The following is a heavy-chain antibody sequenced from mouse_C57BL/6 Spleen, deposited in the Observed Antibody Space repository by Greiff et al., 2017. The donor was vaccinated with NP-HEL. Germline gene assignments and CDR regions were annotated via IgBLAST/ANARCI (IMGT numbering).Heavy chain of an antibody. CDR1: GYAFSSYW. V-gene: IGHV1-80*01. Sequence: QVQLQQSGAELVKPGASVKISCKASGYAFSSYWMNWVKQRPGTGLGWIGQIYPGDGDTNYNGKFKGKATLTADKSSSTAYMQLSSLTSEDSAVYFCTTVVATEAMDYWGQGTSVTVSS. CDR2: IYPGDGDT. CDR3: TTVVATEAMDY. D-gene: IGHD1-1*01. J-gene: IGHJ4*01.